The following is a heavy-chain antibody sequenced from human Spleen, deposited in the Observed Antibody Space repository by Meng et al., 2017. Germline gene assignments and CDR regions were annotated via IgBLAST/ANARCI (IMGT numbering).Heavy chain of an antibody. CDR3: ATGGGGWYEVDH. Sequence: GESLKTSCSASGFIFDSYTMAWVRQAPGQGLEWVSYISGRSGFIHYADSVKGRFTISRDNAKNSVFLQMNRLRVEDTAIYYCATGGGGWYEVDHWGQGALVTVSS. D-gene: IGHD6-19*01. J-gene: IGHJ4*02. CDR1: GFIFDSYT. CDR2: ISGRSGFI. V-gene: IGHV3-21*01.